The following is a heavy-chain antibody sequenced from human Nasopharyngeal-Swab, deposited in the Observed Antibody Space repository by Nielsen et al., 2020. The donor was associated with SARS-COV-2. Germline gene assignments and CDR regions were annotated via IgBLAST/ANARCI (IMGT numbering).Heavy chain of an antibody. V-gene: IGHV3-23*01. Sequence: GGSLRLSCVASGFNFNNYVMTWVRQPPGRGLEWVASMNGDTVSTYYAGSVKGRFTISRDNSKNTLYLQMNSLRAEDTAVYYCAKDQGGSSWYGGAYYYYGMDVWGQGTTVTVSS. J-gene: IGHJ6*02. CDR1: GFNFNNYV. CDR2: MNGDTVST. D-gene: IGHD6-13*01. CDR3: AKDQGGSSWYGGAYYYYGMDV.